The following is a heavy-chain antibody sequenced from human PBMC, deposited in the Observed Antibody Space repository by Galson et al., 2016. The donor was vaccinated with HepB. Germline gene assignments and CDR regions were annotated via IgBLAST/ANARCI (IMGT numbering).Heavy chain of an antibody. CDR1: GFTFSSYA. CDR3: ARDLTGIYGMDV. Sequence: SLRLSCAASGFTFSSYAMHWVRQAPGKGLAWVAVISYDGSNKYYADSVKGRFTISRDNSKNTLYLQMNSLRAEDTAVYYCARDLTGIYGMDVWGQGTTVTVSS. V-gene: IGHV3-30-3*01. D-gene: IGHD1-20*01. CDR2: ISYDGSNK. J-gene: IGHJ6*02.